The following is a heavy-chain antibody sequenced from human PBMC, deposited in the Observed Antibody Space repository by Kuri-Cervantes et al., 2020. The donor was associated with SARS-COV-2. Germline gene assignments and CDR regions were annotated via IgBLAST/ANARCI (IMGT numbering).Heavy chain of an antibody. J-gene: IGHJ6*02. CDR3: AKPPYSGKYYYYGMDV. V-gene: IGHV3-53*01. Sequence: GESLKISCAASGFTVSSNYMSWVRQAPGKGLEWVSVIYSGGSTYYADSVKGRFTISRDNSKNALYLQMNSLRAEDTAVYYCAKPPYSGKYYYYGMDVWGQGSTVTVSS. D-gene: IGHD4-23*01. CDR1: GFTVSSNY. CDR2: IYSGGST.